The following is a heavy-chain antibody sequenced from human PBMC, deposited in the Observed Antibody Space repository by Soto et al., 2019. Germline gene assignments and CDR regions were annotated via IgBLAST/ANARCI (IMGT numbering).Heavy chain of an antibody. J-gene: IGHJ6*02. D-gene: IGHD1-26*01. CDR1: GASMTIGDYY. CDR2: VYHGGST. V-gene: IGHV4-30-4*01. Sequence: QVQLQESGPGLVKPSQTLSLTCTVSGASMTIGDYYWSWIRQPPGKGLEWIGFVYHGGSTDYNPSLRSRLTLSSDRSKNQFFLSLSSVTAAATAVYFCARAVGYYYYARDVWGQGARVTVSS. CDR3: ARAVGYYYYARDV.